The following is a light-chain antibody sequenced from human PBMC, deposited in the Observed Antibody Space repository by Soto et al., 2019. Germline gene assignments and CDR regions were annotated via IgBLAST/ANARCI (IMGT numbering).Light chain of an antibody. J-gene: IGKJ5*01. V-gene: IGKV4-1*01. CDR3: QQYYATPIT. Sequence: DIVMTQSPDSLAVSLGERATINCKSSQSLLYSSNNKNYLAWYQQKPGQPPKLLIYWASTRDSGVPDRFGGSGSGTDFTLTISSLQAEDVAVYYCQQYYATPITFGQGTRLEI. CDR1: QSLLYSSNNKNY. CDR2: WAS.